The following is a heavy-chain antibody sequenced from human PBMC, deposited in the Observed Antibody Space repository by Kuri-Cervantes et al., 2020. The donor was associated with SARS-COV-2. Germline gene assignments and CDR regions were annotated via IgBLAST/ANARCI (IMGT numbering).Heavy chain of an antibody. CDR3: ARTGPAIFGVVINPTFDY. V-gene: IGHV4-59*01. J-gene: IGHJ4*02. D-gene: IGHD3-3*01. CDR1: GSTLSDYY. CDR2: IYYSGST. Sequence: ESLKISCAASGSTLSDYYISWIRQPPGKGLEWIGYIYYSGSTNYNPSLKSRVTISVDTSKNQFSLKLSSVTAADTAVYYCARTGPAIFGVVINPTFDYWGQGTRVTGYS.